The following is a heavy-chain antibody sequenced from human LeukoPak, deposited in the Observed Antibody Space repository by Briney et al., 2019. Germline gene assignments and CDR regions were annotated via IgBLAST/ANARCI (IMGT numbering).Heavy chain of an antibody. Sequence: SETLSLTCAVYGGSFSGYYWNWIRQSAGKGLEWIGRIQTSPSRSANYNPSLKSRVTISVDTSKNQFSLKLTSVTAADTAVYYCATSNWLRDSNFDSRGQGTLVTVSS. CDR2: IQTSPSRSA. CDR3: ATSNWLRDSNFDS. CDR1: GGSFSGYY. V-gene: IGHV4-59*10. D-gene: IGHD4-11*01. J-gene: IGHJ4*02.